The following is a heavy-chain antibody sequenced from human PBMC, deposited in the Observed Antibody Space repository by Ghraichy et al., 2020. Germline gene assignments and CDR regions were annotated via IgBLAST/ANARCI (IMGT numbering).Heavy chain of an antibody. CDR1: GGSIGNYY. Sequence: SETLSLTCTISGGSIGNYYWSWIRQPPGRGLEWIGFIFHTGTTNNNPSLQSPVTMSIDASKNQFSLELLSVTPADTAVYYCARLAYSGYDFRGAFDIWGHGTLVTVSS. D-gene: IGHD5-12*01. J-gene: IGHJ3*02. V-gene: IGHV4-59*01. CDR2: IFHTGTT. CDR3: ARLAYSGYDFRGAFDI.